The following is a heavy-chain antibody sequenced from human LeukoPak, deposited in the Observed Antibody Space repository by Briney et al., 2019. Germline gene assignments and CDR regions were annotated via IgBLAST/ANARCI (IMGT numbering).Heavy chain of an antibody. CDR1: GGTFGSYA. J-gene: IGHJ5*02. Sequence: SVKVSCKASGGTFGSYAISWVRQAPGQGLEWMGGIIPIFGTANYAQKFQGRVTITADESTSTAYMELSSLRSEDTAVYYCARESRDGYILGWFDPWGQGTLVTVSS. CDR3: ARESRDGYILGWFDP. D-gene: IGHD5-24*01. CDR2: IIPIFGTA. V-gene: IGHV1-69*13.